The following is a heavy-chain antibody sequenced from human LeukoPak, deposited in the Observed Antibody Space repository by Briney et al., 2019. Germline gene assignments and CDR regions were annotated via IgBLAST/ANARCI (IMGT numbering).Heavy chain of an antibody. CDR3: ARRAYYDSSDYPPYYYFDY. J-gene: IGHJ4*02. CDR1: GYSFTNYW. CDR2: IYPGDSDT. Sequence: GESLKISCKGSGYSFTNYWIGWVRHMPGKGLEWMGIIYPGDSDTRYSPSFQGQVTISADKSISTGYLQWSSLEASDTAMYYCARRAYYDSSDYPPYYYFDYWGQGPRSPSPQ. D-gene: IGHD3-22*01. V-gene: IGHV5-51*01.